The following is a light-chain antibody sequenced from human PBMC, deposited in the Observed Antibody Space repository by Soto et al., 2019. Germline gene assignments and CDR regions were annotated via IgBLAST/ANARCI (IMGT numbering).Light chain of an antibody. J-gene: IGKJ4*01. Sequence: DIVMTQSPDSLAVSLGERATINCNSSQSVLSTSNNKNYLSWHQQKPGQPPRLLIYWASTRESGVPDRFSGSGSGTDFTLTISSLQAEDVAIYYCQQHFTAPLTFGGGTKVEIK. CDR1: QSVLSTSNNKNY. V-gene: IGKV4-1*01. CDR3: QQHFTAPLT. CDR2: WAS.